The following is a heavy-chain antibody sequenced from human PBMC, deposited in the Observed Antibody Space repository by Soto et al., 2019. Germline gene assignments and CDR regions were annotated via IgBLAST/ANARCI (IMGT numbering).Heavy chain of an antibody. CDR1: GYSFTSYS. CDR3: ARRAPGSSSYYYYYLDV. J-gene: IGHJ6*03. V-gene: IGHV5-51*01. D-gene: IGHD6-6*01. CDR2: IYPGDSVT. Sequence: GESLKISCKGSGYSFTSYSIGWVRQMPGKGLEWMGIIYPGDSVTRYSPSFQGQVTISADKSISTAYLQWSSLKASDTAMYYCARRAPGSSSYYYYYLDVWGKGTTVTVSS.